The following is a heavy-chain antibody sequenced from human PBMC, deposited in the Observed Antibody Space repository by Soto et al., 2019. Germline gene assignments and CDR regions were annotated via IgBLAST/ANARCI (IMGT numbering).Heavy chain of an antibody. D-gene: IGHD3-9*01. CDR2: IDPSDSYT. CDR1: GYSFTSYW. Sequence: PGESLKISCKGSGYSFTSYWISWVRQMPGKGLEWMGRIDPSDSYTNYSPSFQGHVTISADKSISTAYLQWSSLKASDTAMYYCARSPPYYDILTGSRFDPWGPGTLVTVSS. J-gene: IGHJ5*02. CDR3: ARSPPYYDILTGSRFDP. V-gene: IGHV5-10-1*01.